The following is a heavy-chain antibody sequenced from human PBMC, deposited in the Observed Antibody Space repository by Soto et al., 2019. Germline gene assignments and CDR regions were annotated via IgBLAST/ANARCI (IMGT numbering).Heavy chain of an antibody. CDR3: AKQRAGYGSGSDTYYFDF. V-gene: IGHV3-23*01. CDR2: LSGSGGTT. Sequence: EVQLLESGGGLVQPGGSLRLSCSTSGFTFSTYAMNWVRQAPGKGLEWVSALSGSGGTTYYADSVRGRFTISRDNSKNPLFLQMNSLRAEDTALYYCAKQRAGYGSGSDTYYFDFWGQGPPVTVSS. CDR1: GFTFSTYA. J-gene: IGHJ4*02. D-gene: IGHD3-10*01.